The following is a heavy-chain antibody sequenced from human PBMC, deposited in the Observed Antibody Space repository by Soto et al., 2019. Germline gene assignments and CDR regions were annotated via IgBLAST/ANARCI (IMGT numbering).Heavy chain of an antibody. V-gene: IGHV4-30-2*01. CDR2: IYHSGST. Sequence: QLQLQESGSGLVKPSQTLSLTCAVSGGSISSGGYSWSWIRQPPGKGLEWIGYIYHSGSTYYNPSLKSRVTISVDRSKNQFSLKLSSVTDADTAVYYCARGFAVTIFGVVIIREFDYWGQGTLVTVSS. CDR1: GGSISSGGYS. J-gene: IGHJ4*02. D-gene: IGHD3-3*01. CDR3: ARGFAVTIFGVVIIREFDY.